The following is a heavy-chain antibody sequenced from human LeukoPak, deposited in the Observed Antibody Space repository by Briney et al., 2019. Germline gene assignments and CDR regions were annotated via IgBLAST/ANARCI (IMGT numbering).Heavy chain of an antibody. V-gene: IGHV3-15*01. Sequence: GGSLRLSCAASGFTFTSYSMSWVRQAPGMGLEWVGRIKSKTSGGTTDYAAPVEGRSTISRDDSKSTLFLQMNSLKTEDTAFYYCTTYMAARPDNFGFWGQGTLVTVSS. D-gene: IGHD6-6*01. J-gene: IGHJ4*02. CDR3: TTYMAARPDNFGF. CDR2: IKSKTSGGTT. CDR1: GFTFTSYS.